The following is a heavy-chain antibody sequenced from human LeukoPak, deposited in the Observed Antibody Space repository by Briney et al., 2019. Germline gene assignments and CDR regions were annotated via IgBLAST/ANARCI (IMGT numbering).Heavy chain of an antibody. CDR1: GFTFSSYE. D-gene: IGHD6-13*01. J-gene: IGHJ4*02. Sequence: GGSLRLSCAASGFTFSSYEMNWVRQAPGKGLEWVSYISSSGSTIYYADSVRGRFTISRDNAKNSLYLQMNSLRAEDTAVYYCARDEAAAGPRPFDYWGQGTLVTVSS. CDR2: ISSSGSTI. V-gene: IGHV3-48*03. CDR3: ARDEAAAGPRPFDY.